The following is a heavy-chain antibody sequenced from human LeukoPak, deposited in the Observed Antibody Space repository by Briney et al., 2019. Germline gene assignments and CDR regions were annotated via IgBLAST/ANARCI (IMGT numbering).Heavy chain of an antibody. D-gene: IGHD1-26*01. V-gene: IGHV3-48*03. CDR3: ARWDDGY. CDR1: GFTFSSYE. Sequence: GGSLRLSCAASGFTFSSYEMNWVRQAPGKGLEWVAYISSSSGTIYYADSVRGRFTISRDNAKNSLYLQMSSLRAEDTAVYYCARWDDGYWGQGTLVTVSS. J-gene: IGHJ4*02. CDR2: ISSSSGTI.